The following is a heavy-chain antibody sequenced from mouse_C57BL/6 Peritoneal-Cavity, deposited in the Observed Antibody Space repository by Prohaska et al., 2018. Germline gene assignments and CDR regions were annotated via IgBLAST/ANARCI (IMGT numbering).Heavy chain of an antibody. CDR3: SRGQFITTVVAFDY. D-gene: IGHD1-1*01. Sequence: QVQLQQSGPELVKPGASVKISCKASGYTFTDYYINWVKTRPGQGFEWIGWIFPENGNTYYNEKFKGKATLTVDKSSSTVYMLRSILTSEDSAVYFSSRGQFITTVVAFDYWGLGTTLTGSS. CDR1: GYTFTDYY. J-gene: IGHJ2*01. CDR2: IFPENGNT. V-gene: IGHV1-75*01.